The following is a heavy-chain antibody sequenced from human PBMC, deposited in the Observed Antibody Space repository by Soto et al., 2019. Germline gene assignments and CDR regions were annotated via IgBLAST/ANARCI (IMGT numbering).Heavy chain of an antibody. Sequence: ASVNVSCKASGYTFTGYYVHWVRQAPGQGLEWMGWINPNSGNTKYSQKFQGRVTITRDTSASTAYMELSRLRSDDTAVYYCARVVKTHYYYYGMDVWGQGTTVTVSS. J-gene: IGHJ6*02. CDR2: INPNSGNT. V-gene: IGHV1-2*02. CDR1: GYTFTGYY. CDR3: ARVVKTHYYYYGMDV.